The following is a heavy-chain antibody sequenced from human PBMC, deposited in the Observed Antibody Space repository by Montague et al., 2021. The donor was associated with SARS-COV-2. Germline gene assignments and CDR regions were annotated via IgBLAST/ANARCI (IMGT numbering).Heavy chain of an antibody. V-gene: IGHV4-34*01. CDR1: GESFSGHS. CDR3: ARGLTDVTEILVFVGASLYFDS. J-gene: IGHJ4*02. Sequence: ETLSLTCAVYGESFSGHSWTWIRLPPGKGLEWIGEINHSVGRNYNPSLKSRVPISVDTSKNQFSLKLSSLTAADTAVYYCARGLTDVTEILVFVGASLYFDSWGQGALVTVSS. CDR2: INHSVGR. D-gene: IGHD3-22*01.